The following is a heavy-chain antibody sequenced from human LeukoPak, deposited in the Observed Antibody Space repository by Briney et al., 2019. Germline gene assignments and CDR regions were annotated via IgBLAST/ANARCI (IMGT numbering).Heavy chain of an antibody. CDR1: GGSISSCY. Sequence: SETLSLTCTVSGGSISSCYWSWIRQPAGKGLEWIGRIYTSGSTNYNPFLKSRVTMSVDTSKNQFSLKLSSVTAADTAVYYCARKALPGNWFDPWGQGTLVTVSS. CDR3: ARKALPGNWFDP. J-gene: IGHJ5*02. CDR2: IYTSGST. V-gene: IGHV4-4*07.